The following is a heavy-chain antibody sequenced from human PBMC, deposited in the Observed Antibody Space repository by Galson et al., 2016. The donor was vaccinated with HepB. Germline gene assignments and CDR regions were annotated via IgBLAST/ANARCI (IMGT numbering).Heavy chain of an antibody. J-gene: IGHJ5*02. CDR2: IDSDGSRT. D-gene: IGHD3-16*01. CDR3: ASSGLGGWFDP. Sequence: LRLSCAASGFTYSPYWMHWVRQAPGKGLLWVSRIDSDGSRTDYADSVKGRFTISRDNAKNTLYLQMHSLRDEDTAVYYCASSGLGGWFDPWGQGTRVIVSS. V-gene: IGHV3-74*01. CDR1: GFTYSPYW.